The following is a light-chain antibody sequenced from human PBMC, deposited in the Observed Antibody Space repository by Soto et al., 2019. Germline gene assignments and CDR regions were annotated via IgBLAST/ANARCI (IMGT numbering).Light chain of an antibody. CDR1: QGISSW. J-gene: IGKJ3*01. CDR3: QRTQSFPRT. V-gene: IGKV1-12*01. Sequence: DIQMTQSPSSVSASVGARVTITCRASQGISSWLAWYQQKPGKAPKLLIYSASTLQSGVPSRFSGSGSGTDVTLTISSLQPEDFATYYCQRTQSFPRTFGPGTKVDLK. CDR2: SAS.